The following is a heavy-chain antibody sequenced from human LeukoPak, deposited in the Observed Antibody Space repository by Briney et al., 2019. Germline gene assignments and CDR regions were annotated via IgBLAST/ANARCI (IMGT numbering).Heavy chain of an antibody. J-gene: IGHJ4*02. Sequence: ASVKVSCETSGYTFTSYYIQWVRQAPGQGLEGMGVINPSGGSTVYPLKFQGRVTMTRDTSTSTVYMELSSLTFEDRTVYSCSRDRAVAGFRFDYWGQGTLVTVSS. CDR1: GYTFTSYY. CDR2: INPSGGST. D-gene: IGHD6-19*01. V-gene: IGHV1-46*01. CDR3: SRDRAVAGFRFDY.